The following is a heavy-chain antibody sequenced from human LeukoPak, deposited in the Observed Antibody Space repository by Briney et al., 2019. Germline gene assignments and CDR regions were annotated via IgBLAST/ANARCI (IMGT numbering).Heavy chain of an antibody. V-gene: IGHV4-61*08. J-gene: IGHJ3*02. Sequence: SQTLSLTCTVSGGSISSGDYYWSWIRQPPGKGLEWIGYFSYSGSTNYNPSLKSRVTISVDTSKNQFSLKLSSVTAADTAVYYCARLTEYSISSNAFDIWGQGTMVTVSS. CDR2: FSYSGST. CDR1: GGSISSGDYY. D-gene: IGHD6-6*01. CDR3: ARLTEYSISSNAFDI.